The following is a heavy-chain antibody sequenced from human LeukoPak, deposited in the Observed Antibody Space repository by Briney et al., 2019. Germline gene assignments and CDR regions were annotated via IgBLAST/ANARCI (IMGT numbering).Heavy chain of an antibody. Sequence: SETLSLTCTVSGGSISSSSYYWGWIRQPPGKGLEWIGSIYYSGSTYYNPSLKSRVTISVDTSKNQFSLKLSSVTAADTAVYYCAGPPANSGYEEYYFDYWGQGTLVTVSS. J-gene: IGHJ4*02. CDR3: AGPPANSGYEEYYFDY. D-gene: IGHD5-12*01. CDR2: IYYSGST. V-gene: IGHV4-39*01. CDR1: GGSISSSSYY.